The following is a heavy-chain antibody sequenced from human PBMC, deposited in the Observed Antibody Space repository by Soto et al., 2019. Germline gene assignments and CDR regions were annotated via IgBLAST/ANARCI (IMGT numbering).Heavy chain of an antibody. D-gene: IGHD3-22*01. Sequence: ESGGALVKPGGSLRLSCTGSGFSFTNAWMSWVRQAPGKGLEWVGRIKSKTDGGTTDYAAPVKGRFTISRDDSKNTLYLQMNTLETEDTAVYYCTTGRYSDNGNSYFSLLVWGHGTLVTVSS. CDR1: GFSFTNAW. J-gene: IGHJ4*01. CDR3: TTGRYSDNGNSYFSLLV. CDR2: IKSKTDGGTT. V-gene: IGHV3-15*02.